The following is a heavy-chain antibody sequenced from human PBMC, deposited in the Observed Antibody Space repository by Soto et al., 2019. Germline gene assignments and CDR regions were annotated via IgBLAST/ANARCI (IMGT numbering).Heavy chain of an antibody. CDR3: SRPYNNSLESSYYYAVEV. CDR1: GGTFSSYA. V-gene: IGHV1-69*12. J-gene: IGHJ6*02. CDR2: IIPIFGTT. D-gene: IGHD6-13*01. Sequence: QVQLVQSGAEVKKPGSSVTVSCKASGGTFSSYAVSWVRQAPGQGLEWMGGIIPIFGTTNYPLKFQGRVSITADQSTSTAYMELSSLTSKDTAVYYCSRPYNNSLESSYYYAVEVWGQGKTVIVSS.